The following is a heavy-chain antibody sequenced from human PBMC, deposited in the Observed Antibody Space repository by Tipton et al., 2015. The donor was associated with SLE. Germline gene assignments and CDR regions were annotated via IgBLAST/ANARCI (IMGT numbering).Heavy chain of an antibody. CDR1: GGAISDTSSS. CDR3: ARRHYSGPFDN. J-gene: IGHJ4*02. Sequence: TLSLTCTVSGGAISDTSSSWGWVRQPPGKGLEWIGIITYRGSTFYNASLKSRVTISLDTSQNRFSLKVRSVTAADTAVYYCARRHYSGPFDNWGQGTLVTVST. CDR2: ITYRGST. V-gene: IGHV4-39*07. D-gene: IGHD5-12*01.